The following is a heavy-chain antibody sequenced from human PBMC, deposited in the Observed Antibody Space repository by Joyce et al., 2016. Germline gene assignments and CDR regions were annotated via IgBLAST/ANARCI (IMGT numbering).Heavy chain of an antibody. Sequence: QVLLVQSGTEVKKPGASVKVSCTTSGHTFNTFAISWVRQAPGQGLEWMGWISGHSDNTNYAQEFQDRLTLTTSRSTSTAYMELRSLRSDDTAVYFCARDLEYSGYGDYWGQGSLVTVSS. J-gene: IGHJ4*02. CDR1: GHTFNTFA. CDR3: ARDLEYSGYGDY. D-gene: IGHD5-12*01. V-gene: IGHV1-18*01. CDR2: ISGHSDNT.